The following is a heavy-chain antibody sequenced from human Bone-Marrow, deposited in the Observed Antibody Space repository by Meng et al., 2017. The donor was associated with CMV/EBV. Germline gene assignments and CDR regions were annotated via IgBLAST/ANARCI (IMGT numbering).Heavy chain of an antibody. V-gene: IGHV4-34*01. Sequence: SETLSLNCAVYGGSFSGYYWSWIRQPPGKGLEWIGEINHSGSTNYNPSRKSRVTISVDTSKNQFSLKLSSVTAADTAVYYCARVRGFWSGYNLDYWGQGTLVTVYS. CDR2: INHSGST. CDR1: GGSFSGYY. D-gene: IGHD3-3*01. CDR3: ARVRGFWSGYNLDY. J-gene: IGHJ4*02.